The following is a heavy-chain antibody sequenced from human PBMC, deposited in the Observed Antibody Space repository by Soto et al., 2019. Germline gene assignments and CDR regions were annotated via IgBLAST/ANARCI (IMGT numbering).Heavy chain of an antibody. D-gene: IGHD3-22*01. Sequence: ASVKVSCKASGYTFTGYYMHWVRQAPGQGLEWMGWINPNSGGTNYAQKFQGRVTMTRDTSISTAYMELSRLRSDDTAVYYCARDRYYYDSSGYYSAFAIWAQGTMVTVS. CDR2: INPNSGGT. CDR3: ARDRYYYDSSGYYSAFAI. CDR1: GYTFTGYY. V-gene: IGHV1-2*02. J-gene: IGHJ3*02.